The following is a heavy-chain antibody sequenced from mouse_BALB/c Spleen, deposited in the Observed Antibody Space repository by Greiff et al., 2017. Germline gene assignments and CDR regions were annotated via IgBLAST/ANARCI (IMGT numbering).Heavy chain of an antibody. D-gene: IGHD1-1*01. CDR1: GFSLTGYG. CDR2: IWGDGST. CDR3: TRVGYYGSGEAMEY. V-gene: IGHV2-6-7*01. Sequence: QVQLKESGPGLVAPSQSLSITCTVSGFSLTGYGVNWVRQPPGKGLEWLGMIWGDGSTDYNSALKSRLSISKDNSKSQVFLKMNRLQTDDTARYYCTRVGYYGSGEAMEYRGQGASVTVSS. J-gene: IGHJ4*01.